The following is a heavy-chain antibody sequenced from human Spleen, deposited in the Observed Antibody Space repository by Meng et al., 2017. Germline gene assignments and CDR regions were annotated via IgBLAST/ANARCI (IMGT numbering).Heavy chain of an antibody. J-gene: IGHJ4*02. CDR2: IYYTGST. V-gene: IGHV4-59*01. CDR3: ARGRAAVGPLNDY. Sequence: GSLRLSCTVSGGSISSYYWNWIRQPPGKGLEWIGYIYYTGSTNYNRSLRSRVSISMDTSKTQFSLQLKSVTAADTAVYFCARGRAAVGPLNDYWGQGTLVTVSS. CDR1: GGSISSYY. D-gene: IGHD6-13*01.